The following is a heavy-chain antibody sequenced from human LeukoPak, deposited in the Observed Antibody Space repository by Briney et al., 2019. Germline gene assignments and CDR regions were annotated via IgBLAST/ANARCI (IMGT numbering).Heavy chain of an antibody. D-gene: IGHD2-15*01. CDR1: GYTLTELS. Sequence: ASVKVSCKVSGYTLTELSMHWVRQAPGKGLEWMGGFDPEDGETIYAQKFQGRVTMTEGTSTDTAYMELSSLRSEDTAVYYCATRGNVLLAGPYPYYFDYWGQGTLVTVSS. J-gene: IGHJ4*02. V-gene: IGHV1-24*01. CDR3: ATRGNVLLAGPYPYYFDY. CDR2: FDPEDGET.